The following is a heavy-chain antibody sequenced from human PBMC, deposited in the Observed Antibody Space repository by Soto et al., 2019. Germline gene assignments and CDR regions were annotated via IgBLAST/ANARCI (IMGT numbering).Heavy chain of an antibody. CDR1: GDSIRRGGYD. Sequence: SETLCLTCTFCGDSIRRGGYDWSWIRQHPGKGLEWIGYIYYSGSNYYNPSLKSRVTISVDTSKNQFSLKLSSVTAADTAVYYRARGRGYSSGWLPDYWGQGTMVTVSS. CDR3: ARGRGYSSGWLPDY. D-gene: IGHD6-19*01. J-gene: IGHJ4*02. CDR2: IYYSGSN. V-gene: IGHV4-31*03.